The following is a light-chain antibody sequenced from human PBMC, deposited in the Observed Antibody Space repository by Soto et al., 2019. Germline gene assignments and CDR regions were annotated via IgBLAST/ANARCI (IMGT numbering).Light chain of an antibody. J-gene: IGKJ1*01. V-gene: IGKV3-20*01. CDR1: QTVRNNY. Sequence: EFVLTQSPGTLSLSPGERATLSCRASQTVRNNYLAWYQQKPGQAPRLLIYGASSRATGIPDRFSGSGSGTDFTLTISSLQSEDFAVYYCQQYNNWPPWTFGQGTKVEIK. CDR2: GAS. CDR3: QQYNNWPPWT.